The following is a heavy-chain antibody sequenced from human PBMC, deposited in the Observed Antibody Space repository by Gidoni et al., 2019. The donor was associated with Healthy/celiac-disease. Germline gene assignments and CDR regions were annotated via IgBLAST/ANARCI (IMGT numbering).Heavy chain of an antibody. D-gene: IGHD1-1*01. Sequence: QVQLVESGGGVVQPGRSLRLSCAASGFTFSSYGMHWVRQAPGKGLGWVAVISYDGSNKYYADSVKGRFTISRDNSKNTLYLQMNSLRAEDTAVYYCAKDPSGAGTGLWGQGTLVTVSS. CDR3: AKDPSGAGTGL. CDR1: GFTFSSYG. J-gene: IGHJ4*02. CDR2: ISYDGSNK. V-gene: IGHV3-30*18.